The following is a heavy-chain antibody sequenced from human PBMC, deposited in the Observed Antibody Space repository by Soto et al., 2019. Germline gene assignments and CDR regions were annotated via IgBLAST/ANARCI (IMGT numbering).Heavy chain of an antibody. CDR3: ARGSQYYYDGSGPLDS. V-gene: IGHV3-30-3*01. CDR1: GFTFSTYT. CDR2: ISYDGSNN. J-gene: IGHJ4*02. D-gene: IGHD3-22*01. Sequence: QVQLVESGGGVVQPGGSLRLSCAASGFTFSTYTIHWVRQAPGKGLEWVALISYDGSNNYYADSVKGRFTISRDNSKNTLYLQMTGLRAGDTAVYFCARGSQYYYDGSGPLDSWGQGTLVTVSS.